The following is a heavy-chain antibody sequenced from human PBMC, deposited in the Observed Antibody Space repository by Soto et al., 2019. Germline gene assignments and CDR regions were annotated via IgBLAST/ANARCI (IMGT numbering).Heavy chain of an antibody. CDR2: IHSDGSST. J-gene: IGHJ3*01. Sequence: EVRLVESEGGLVQPGGSLSLSCAASGFTFSYYWMHWVRQAPGQGLLWVSRIHSDGSSTTYADSVKGRFTISRDNAKNTVSLQINSLIVEDTGVYFCARGDRGAFDLWGQGTMVTVSS. V-gene: IGHV3-74*01. D-gene: IGHD2-21*02. CDR1: GFTFSYYW. CDR3: ARGDRGAFDL.